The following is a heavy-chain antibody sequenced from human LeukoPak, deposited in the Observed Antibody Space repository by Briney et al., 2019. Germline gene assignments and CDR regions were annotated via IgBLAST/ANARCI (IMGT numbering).Heavy chain of an antibody. CDR3: ARAVGSGSFQTYYYYMDV. V-gene: IGHV4-4*07. Sequence: SETLSLTCTVSGGSISYYYWSWIRQSAGKGLEWIGRVYTSGSTNDNPSLKSRVTMSVDTSKNQFSLRLSSVTAADTAVYYCARAVGSGSFQTYYYYMDVWGKGTTVTISS. CDR2: VYTSGST. J-gene: IGHJ6*03. D-gene: IGHD3-10*01. CDR1: GGSISYYY.